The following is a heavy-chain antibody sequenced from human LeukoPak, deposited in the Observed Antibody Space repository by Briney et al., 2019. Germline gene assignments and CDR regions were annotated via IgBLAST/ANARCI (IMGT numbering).Heavy chain of an antibody. CDR3: ARVGFRGYFDY. D-gene: IGHD3-10*01. CDR2: IYYSGST. V-gene: IGHV4-59*01. J-gene: IGHJ4*02. Sequence: SETLSLTCTVSGGSISSYYWSWIRQPPGKGLEWIGYIYYSGSTNYNPSLKSRVTISVDTSKNQFSLKLSSVTAADTAVYYCARVGFRGYFDYWGQGTLVTVSS. CDR1: GGSISSYY.